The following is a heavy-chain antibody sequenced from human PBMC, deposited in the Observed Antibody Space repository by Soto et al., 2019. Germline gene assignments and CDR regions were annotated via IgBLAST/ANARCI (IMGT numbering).Heavy chain of an antibody. CDR1: GYTFTSYD. CDR3: ARDPRYCSSTSCPLLDY. CDR2: MNPNSGNT. J-gene: IGHJ4*02. V-gene: IGHV1-8*01. Sequence: GASVKVSCKASGYTFTSYDINWVRQATGQGLEWMGWMNPNSGNTGYAQKFQGRVTMTRNTSISTAYMELSSLRSEDTAVYYCARDPRYCSSTSCPLLDYWGQGTLVTVSS. D-gene: IGHD2-2*01.